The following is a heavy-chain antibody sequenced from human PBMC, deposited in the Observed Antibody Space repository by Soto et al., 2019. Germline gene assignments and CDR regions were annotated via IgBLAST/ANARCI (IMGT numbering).Heavy chain of an antibody. CDR1: GGSISSYY. V-gene: IGHV4-59*01. CDR2: IYYSGST. J-gene: IGHJ4*02. Sequence: QVQLQESGPGLVKPSETLSLTCTVSGGSISSYYWSWIRQPPGKGLEWIGYIYYSGSTNYNPSLKSRVTISVDTSKNQFSLKLSSVTAADTAVYYCARESGSSGYPDCWGQGTLVTVSS. CDR3: ARESGSSGYPDC. D-gene: IGHD3-22*01.